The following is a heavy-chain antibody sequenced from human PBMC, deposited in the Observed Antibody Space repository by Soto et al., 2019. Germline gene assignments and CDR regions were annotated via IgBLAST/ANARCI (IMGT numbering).Heavy chain of an antibody. CDR3: ARQIQPTYYFDY. Sequence: SETLSLTCTVSGGSISSSSYYWGWIRQPPGKGLEWIGSIYYSGSTYYNPSLKSRVTISVDTSKNQFSLKLSSVTAADTAVYYCARQIQPTYYFDYWGKGTRVTVSS. J-gene: IGHJ4*02. V-gene: IGHV4-39*01. CDR2: IYYSGST. D-gene: IGHD2-2*01. CDR1: GGSISSSSYY.